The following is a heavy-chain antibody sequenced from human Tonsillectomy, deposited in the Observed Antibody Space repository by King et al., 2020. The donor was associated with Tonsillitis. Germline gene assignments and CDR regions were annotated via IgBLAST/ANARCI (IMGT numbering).Heavy chain of an antibody. CDR3: AREGGGYNKKAVDY. J-gene: IGHJ4*02. CDR2: IYYSGST. V-gene: IGHV4-39*07. D-gene: IGHD5-24*01. CDR1: GGSISSSSYY. Sequence: QLQESGPGLVKPSETLSLTCTVSGGSISSSSYYWGWIRQPPGKGLEWIGSIYYSGSTYYNPSLKSRVTISVDTSKNQFSLKLSPVTAADTAVYYCAREGGGYNKKAVDYWGQGTLVTVSS.